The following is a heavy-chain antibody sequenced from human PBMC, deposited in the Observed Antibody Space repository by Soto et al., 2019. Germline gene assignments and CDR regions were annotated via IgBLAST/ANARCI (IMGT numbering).Heavy chain of an antibody. CDR3: ARGIVVVVAARYKLSGFDP. D-gene: IGHD2-15*01. CDR1: GGSFSGYY. CDR2: INHSGST. Sequence: QVQLQQWGAGLLKPSETLSLTCTVYGGSFSGYYWSWIRQPPGKGLEWIGEINHSGSTNYNPSLKSRVTISVDTSKNQFSLKPSSVTAADTAVYYCARGIVVVVAARYKLSGFDPWGQGTLVTVSS. V-gene: IGHV4-34*01. J-gene: IGHJ5*02.